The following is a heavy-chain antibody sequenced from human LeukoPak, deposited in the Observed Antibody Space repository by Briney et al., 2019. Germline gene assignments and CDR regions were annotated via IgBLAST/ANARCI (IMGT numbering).Heavy chain of an antibody. D-gene: IGHD3-22*01. CDR1: GFTFSSYS. V-gene: IGHV3-48*02. CDR2: ISSSSSTI. Sequence: PGGSLRLSCAASGFTFSSYSMNWVRQAPGKGLEGVSYISSSSSTIYYADSVKGRFTISRDNAKNSLYLQMNSLRDEDTAVYYCTAGDYDSSGYYEWGQGTLVTVSS. CDR3: TAGDYDSSGYYE. J-gene: IGHJ4*02.